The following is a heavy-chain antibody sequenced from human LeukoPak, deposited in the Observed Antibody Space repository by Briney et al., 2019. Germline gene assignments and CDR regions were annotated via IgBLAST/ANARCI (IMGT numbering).Heavy chain of an antibody. D-gene: IGHD6-19*01. Sequence: GESLKISCKASGYIFTSYSIAWVRQTPGKGLEWMGIIYPPDSNTRYGPPFQGQVTISADKSINTAYLQWRSLKASDTAIYYCARVVPGIGMDVWGKGTTVTVSS. CDR1: GYIFTSYS. V-gene: IGHV5-51*01. J-gene: IGHJ6*03. CDR3: ARVVPGIGMDV. CDR2: IYPPDSNT.